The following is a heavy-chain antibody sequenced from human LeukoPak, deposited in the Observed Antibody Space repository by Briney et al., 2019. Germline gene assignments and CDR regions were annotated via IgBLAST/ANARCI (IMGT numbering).Heavy chain of an antibody. J-gene: IGHJ5*02. Sequence: PGGSLRLSCAASGFTFSSSAMSWVPQAPGKGLEWVSGISNGGATTYYTDSVKGRFTTSRDNSKNTLYLQRNTLRAEDTALYYCAKGRKGFDPWGQGTLVTVSS. CDR3: AKGRKGFDP. CDR2: ISNGGATT. V-gene: IGHV3-23*01. CDR1: GFTFSSSA.